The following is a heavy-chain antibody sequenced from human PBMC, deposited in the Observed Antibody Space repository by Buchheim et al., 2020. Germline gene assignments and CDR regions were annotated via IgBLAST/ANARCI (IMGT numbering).Heavy chain of an antibody. J-gene: IGHJ6*02. CDR2: ISYDGSNK. CDR3: VAAAGDYYYYGMDV. D-gene: IGHD6-13*01. CDR1: GFTFSSYG. Sequence: QVQRVESGGGVVQPGRSLRLSCAASGFTFSSYGMHWVRQAPGKGLEWVAVISYDGSNKYYADSVKGRFTISRDNSKNTLYLQMNSLRAEDTAVYYCVAAAGDYYYYGMDVWGQGTT. V-gene: IGHV3-30*03.